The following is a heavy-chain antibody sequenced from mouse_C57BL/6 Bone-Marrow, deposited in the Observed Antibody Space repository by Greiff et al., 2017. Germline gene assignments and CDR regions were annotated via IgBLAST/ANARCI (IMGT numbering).Heavy chain of an antibody. CDR3: TSLMVVEEDY. Sequence: VQLQQSGVELVRPGASVTLSCKASGYTFTDYEMHWVKQTPVHGLEWIGAIDPETGGTAYNQKFKGKAILTADKSSSTAYMELRSLTSEDSAVYYCTSLMVVEEDYWGQGTTLTVSS. V-gene: IGHV1-15*01. CDR2: IDPETGGT. CDR1: GYTFTDYE. D-gene: IGHD1-1*01. J-gene: IGHJ2*01.